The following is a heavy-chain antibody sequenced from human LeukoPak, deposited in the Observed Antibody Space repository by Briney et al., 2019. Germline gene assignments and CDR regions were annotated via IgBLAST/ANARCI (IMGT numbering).Heavy chain of an antibody. CDR3: ARVGAGGGNYFRSYYDR. CDR2: IKEDGSEK. CDR1: GFTFSSYW. D-gene: IGHD2/OR15-2a*01. J-gene: IGHJ4*02. Sequence: GGSLRLSCAASGFTFSSYWMGWFRQAPGGGLGWGANIKEDGSEKNYVDSVKGRFSISRDNAENSLYLQMNSLRVEDTAMYYCARVGAGGGNYFRSYYDRWGQGTLVTVSS. V-gene: IGHV3-7*01.